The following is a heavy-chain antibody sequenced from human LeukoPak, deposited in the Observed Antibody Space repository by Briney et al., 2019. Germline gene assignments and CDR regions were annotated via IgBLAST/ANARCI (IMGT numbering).Heavy chain of an antibody. Sequence: PSETLSLTWNVSGGSISNNNYFWAWIRQPPGKGLEWLGSIFYTGTAYYNPSLESPVTMSVDTSKNQFSLKLTSVMAADTAVYYCARNSYDSSAHDAFDIWGQGTMVTVSS. D-gene: IGHD3-22*01. V-gene: IGHV4-39*07. CDR2: IFYTGTA. CDR3: ARNSYDSSAHDAFDI. CDR1: GGSISNNNYF. J-gene: IGHJ3*02.